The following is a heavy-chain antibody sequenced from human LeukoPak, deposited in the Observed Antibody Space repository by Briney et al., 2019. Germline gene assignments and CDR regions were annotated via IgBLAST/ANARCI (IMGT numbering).Heavy chain of an antibody. V-gene: IGHV1-2*02. D-gene: IGHD4-17*01. CDR3: ARAVTIVIISDYYYGMDV. J-gene: IGHJ6*02. CDR1: GYTFTGYY. CDR2: INPNRGGT. Sequence: SAVTVSCKASGYTFTGYYMHWVRQAPGQGVVGMGWINPNRGGTNYAQKFQARFTMTRDTSISTAYMELSRLRSDDTAVYYCARAVTIVIISDYYYGMDVWGQGTRVTVSS.